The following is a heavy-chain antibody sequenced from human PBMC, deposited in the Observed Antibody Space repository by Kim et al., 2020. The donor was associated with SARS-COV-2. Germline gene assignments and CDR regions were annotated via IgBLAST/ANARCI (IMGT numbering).Heavy chain of an antibody. D-gene: IGHD3-3*01. CDR2: ISGSGGST. Sequence: GGSLRLSCAASGFTFSSYAMSWVRQAPGKGLEWVSAISGSGGSTYYADSVKGRFTISRDNSKNTLYLQMNSLRAEDTAVYYCAKHKTPERTTYYDFWSGYYRLGEDWFDPWGQGTLVTVSS. CDR1: GFTFSSYA. V-gene: IGHV3-23*01. CDR3: AKHKTPERTTYYDFWSGYYRLGEDWFDP. J-gene: IGHJ5*02.